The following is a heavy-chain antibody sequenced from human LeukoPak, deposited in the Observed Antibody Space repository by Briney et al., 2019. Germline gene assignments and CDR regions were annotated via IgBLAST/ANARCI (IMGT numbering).Heavy chain of an antibody. V-gene: IGHV4-4*02. Sequence: SETLSLTCAVSSGSIFSSNWWSWVRQPPGKGLEWIGRIYTSGSTNYNPSLKSRVTMSVDTSKNQFSLKLSSVTAADTAVYYCARVSMTTVTTDAFDIWGQGTMVTVSS. CDR3: ARVSMTTVTTDAFDI. CDR2: IYTSGST. J-gene: IGHJ3*02. CDR1: SGSIFSSNW. D-gene: IGHD4-17*01.